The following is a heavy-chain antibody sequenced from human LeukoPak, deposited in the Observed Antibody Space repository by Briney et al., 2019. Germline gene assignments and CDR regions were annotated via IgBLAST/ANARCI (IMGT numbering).Heavy chain of an antibody. Sequence: KSSETLSLTCTVSGGSISSSSYYWGWIRQPPGKGLEWIGSIYYSGSTYYNPSLKSRVTISVDTSKNQFSLKLSSVTAADTAVYYCARPFELTIGAFDIWGQGTMVTVSS. CDR2: IYYSGST. CDR3: ARPFELTIGAFDI. CDR1: GGSISSSSYY. V-gene: IGHV4-39*01. D-gene: IGHD3-10*01. J-gene: IGHJ3*02.